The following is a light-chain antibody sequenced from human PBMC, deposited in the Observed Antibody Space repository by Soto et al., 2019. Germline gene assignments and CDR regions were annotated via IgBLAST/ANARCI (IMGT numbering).Light chain of an antibody. J-gene: IGKJ1*01. CDR2: DAS. Sequence: EIVMTQSPATLSVSPGERATLSCRASQSVISSYLAWYQHKPGQAPRLLIYDASTRATGIPASFSGSGSGTEFTLTISSLQSEDFAVYYCQQRSHWPRTFGQGTKVDI. CDR3: QQRSHWPRT. CDR1: QSVISSY. V-gene: IGKV3-15*01.